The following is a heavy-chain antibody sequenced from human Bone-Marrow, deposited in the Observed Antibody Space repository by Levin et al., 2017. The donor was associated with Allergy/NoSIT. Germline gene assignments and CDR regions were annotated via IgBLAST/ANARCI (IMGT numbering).Heavy chain of an antibody. CDR2: ISGGGGST. D-gene: IGHD1-26*01. J-gene: IGHJ4*02. CDR1: GFTFSSYA. V-gene: IGHV3-23*01. CDR3: AKAYRSGIGPRLFDY. Sequence: PGGSLRLSCAASGFTFSSYAMNWVRQAPGKGLEWVSTISGGGGSTYYADSVKGRFTISRDNSKNTLYLQMNSLRAEDTAVYYCAKAYRSGIGPRLFDYWGQGTLVTVSS.